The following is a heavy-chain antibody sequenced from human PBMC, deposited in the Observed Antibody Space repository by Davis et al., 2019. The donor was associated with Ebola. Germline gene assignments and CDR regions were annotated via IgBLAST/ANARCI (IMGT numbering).Heavy chain of an antibody. J-gene: IGHJ2*01. CDR2: INQDGSDQ. V-gene: IGHV3-7*03. CDR3: ARLSGLFSSSSGALYFDL. Sequence: GESLKISCAASGFTFSSHWMTWVRHVPGKGLEWVANINQDGSDQYYMDSVKGRFTISRDNAKNLVFLQINSLRAEDTAVYFCARLSGLFSSSSGALYFDLWGRGTLVSVSS. D-gene: IGHD6-6*01. CDR1: GFTFSSHW.